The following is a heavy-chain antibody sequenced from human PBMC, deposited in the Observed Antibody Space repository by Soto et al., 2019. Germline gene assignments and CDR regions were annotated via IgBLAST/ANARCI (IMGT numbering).Heavy chain of an antibody. Sequence: ASVKVSCRASGYTFTSFGITWVRQAPGQGLEWMGWISAHNGNTDYAQNLQGRVTMTTDTAMTTADMELKSLISDDTAVYYCARGSPGDPLDYWGQGTLVTVSS. CDR3: ARGSPGDPLDY. V-gene: IGHV1-18*01. CDR2: ISAHNGNT. CDR1: GYTFTSFG. J-gene: IGHJ4*02.